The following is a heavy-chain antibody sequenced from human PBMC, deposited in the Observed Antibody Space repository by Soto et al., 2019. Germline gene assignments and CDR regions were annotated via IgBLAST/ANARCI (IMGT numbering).Heavy chain of an antibody. V-gene: IGHV5-51*01. Sequence: PGESLKISCTGSGYNFAVYWIAWVRQMPGKGLELMGIIYPSDSDTRYRPSFQGQVTISADKSISSAYLQWSSLRASDTAMYYCARGGVSTRTFDYWGQGTPVTVPQ. CDR2: IYPSDSDT. CDR1: GYNFAVYW. D-gene: IGHD3-3*01. J-gene: IGHJ4*02. CDR3: ARGGVSTRTFDY.